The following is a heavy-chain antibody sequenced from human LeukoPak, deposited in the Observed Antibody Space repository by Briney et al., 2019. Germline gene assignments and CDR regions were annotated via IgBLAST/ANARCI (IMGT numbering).Heavy chain of an antibody. V-gene: IGHV3-48*03. CDR2: IRVNGDTI. D-gene: IGHD2-2*01. CDR3: ARWYCSSTNCQSYYYGMDV. CDR1: GFTFSSYE. Sequence: GGSLRLSCAASGFTFSSYEMNWVHQAPGKGLEWVSFIRVNGDTITYVDSVKGRFTISRDNAKNSLYLQMNSLRAEDTAVYYCARWYCSSTNCQSYYYGMDVWGQGTTVTVSS. J-gene: IGHJ6*02.